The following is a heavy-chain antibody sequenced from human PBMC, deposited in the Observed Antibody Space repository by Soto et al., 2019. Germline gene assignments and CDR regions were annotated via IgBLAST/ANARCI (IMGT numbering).Heavy chain of an antibody. CDR2: IKQDGSET. CDR3: ARDTGATVAGTFDF. Sequence: EVQLVQSGGGLVQPGGSLRLSCAASGFLFDNFWMTWVRQAPGKGLEWVANIKQDGSETYYVDSVKGRFAISRDNAKDSLYLEMNSLRVEDTAIYYRARDTGATVAGTFDFWGQGTLVTVSS. J-gene: IGHJ4*02. V-gene: IGHV3-7*01. CDR1: GFLFDNFW. D-gene: IGHD6-19*01.